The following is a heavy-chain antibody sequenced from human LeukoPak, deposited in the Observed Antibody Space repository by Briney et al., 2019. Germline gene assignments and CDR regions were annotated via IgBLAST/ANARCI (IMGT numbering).Heavy chain of an antibody. CDR3: ARGEWSHYWDY. Sequence: KPSETLSLTCTVSGGSISSYYWSWIRQPPGEGLEWIGYIYYSGSTNYNSSLKSRVTISVNTSKNQFSLNLSSVTAADSAVYYCARGEWSHYWDYWGQGTLVTVSS. D-gene: IGHD1-26*01. CDR2: IYYSGST. J-gene: IGHJ4*02. V-gene: IGHV4-59*01. CDR1: GGSISSYY.